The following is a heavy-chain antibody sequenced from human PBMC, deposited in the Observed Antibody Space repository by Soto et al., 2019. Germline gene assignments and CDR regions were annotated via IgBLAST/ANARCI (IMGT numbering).Heavy chain of an antibody. J-gene: IGHJ4*02. CDR1: GCTFSSYS. V-gene: IGHV3-21*01. CDR2: ISSSSSYI. CDR3: AREATCEPEFAY. Sequence: GGSLRLSCAASGCTFSSYSMNWVRQAPGKGLEWVSSISSSSSYIYYADSVKGRFTISRDNAKNSLYLQMNSLRAEDTAVYYCAREATCEPEFAYWAQGTRVTSSS. D-gene: IGHD5-12*01.